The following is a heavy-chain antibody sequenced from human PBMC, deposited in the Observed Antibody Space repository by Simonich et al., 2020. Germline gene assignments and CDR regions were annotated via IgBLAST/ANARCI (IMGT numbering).Heavy chain of an antibody. V-gene: IGHV4-34*01. CDR1: GGSFSGSS. CDR3: ARCGLVNYDILTGYHNWFDP. D-gene: IGHD3-9*01. Sequence: QVQLQRWGAGLLKPPGTLSLTCAVFGGSFSGSSWSWTSQPPGKGRGGIGEINHSGSTNYNPSLKSRVPISVDTSKNQFSLKLSSVTAADTAVYYCARCGLVNYDILTGYHNWFDPWGQGTLVTVSS. CDR2: INHSGST. J-gene: IGHJ5*02.